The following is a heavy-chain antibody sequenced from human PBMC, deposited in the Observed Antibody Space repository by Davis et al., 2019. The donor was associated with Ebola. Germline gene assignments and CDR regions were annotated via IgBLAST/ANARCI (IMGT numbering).Heavy chain of an antibody. CDR2: ISAYNGNT. V-gene: IGHV1-18*01. CDR1: GYTFTTYG. Sequence: ASVKVSCKASGYTFTTYGISWVRQAPGQGLEWMGWISAYNGNTNYAHKLQDRVTMTTDTSTNTAYMELESLRPDDTAVYYCARDHSGYNYFYNGMDVWGRGTTVTVSS. J-gene: IGHJ6*04. D-gene: IGHD5-24*01. CDR3: ARDHSGYNYFYNGMDV.